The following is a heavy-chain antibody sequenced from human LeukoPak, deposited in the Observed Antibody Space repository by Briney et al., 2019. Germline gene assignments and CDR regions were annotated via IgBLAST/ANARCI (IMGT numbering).Heavy chain of an antibody. CDR1: GYTFTGYY. Sequence: GASVKVSCKASGYTFTGYYMHWVRQAPGQGLEWMGWINPSSGGTKYAQRFQGRVTITRDTSINTAYMEMTRLKSDDTAVYYCARDRLSLSSPGYYYYGMDVWGHGTKVAVS. J-gene: IGHJ6*02. D-gene: IGHD6-13*01. CDR2: INPSSGGT. CDR3: ARDRLSLSSPGYYYYGMDV. V-gene: IGHV1-2*02.